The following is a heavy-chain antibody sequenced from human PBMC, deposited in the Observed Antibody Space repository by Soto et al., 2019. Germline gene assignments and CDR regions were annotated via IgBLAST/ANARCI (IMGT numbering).Heavy chain of an antibody. J-gene: IGHJ4*02. Sequence: EVQLLESGGGLVQPGGSLRLSCAASGFTFSSYAMSWVRQAPGKGLEWVSAISGSGGSTDYADSVKGRVTISRDNSKNTLYLQMNSLRAEDTAVYYCAKIPAEYYDFWSGHSIDYWGQGTLVTVSS. V-gene: IGHV3-23*01. CDR1: GFTFSSYA. D-gene: IGHD3-3*01. CDR3: AKIPAEYYDFWSGHSIDY. CDR2: ISGSGGST.